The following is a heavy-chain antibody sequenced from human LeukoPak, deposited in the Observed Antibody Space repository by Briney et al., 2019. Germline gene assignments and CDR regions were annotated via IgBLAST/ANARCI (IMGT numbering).Heavy chain of an antibody. V-gene: IGHV1-8*03. CDR3: ARVSRIGIGRLAPSDYMDV. J-gene: IGHJ6*03. Sequence: GASVKVSCKASGYTFTNYDINWVRQAPGQGLEWMGRINPNSDNTDYAQKFQGRVTITRNTSISTAYMELSSLRSEDAAVYFCARVSRIGIGRLAPSDYMDVWGEGTSVTISS. CDR1: GYTFTNYD. D-gene: IGHD2-21*01. CDR2: INPNSDNT.